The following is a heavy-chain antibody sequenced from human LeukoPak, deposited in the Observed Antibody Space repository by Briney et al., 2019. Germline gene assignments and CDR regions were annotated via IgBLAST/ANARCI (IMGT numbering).Heavy chain of an antibody. Sequence: ASVKVSCKASGYTFTSYGISWVRQAPGQGLEWMGWISAYNGNTNYAQKLQGRVTMTTDTSTSTAYMELRSLRSDDTAVYYCARDSFYDSSGYPWEYWGQGTQVTVSS. V-gene: IGHV1-18*01. CDR2: ISAYNGNT. J-gene: IGHJ4*02. CDR1: GYTFTSYG. CDR3: ARDSFYDSSGYPWEY. D-gene: IGHD3-22*01.